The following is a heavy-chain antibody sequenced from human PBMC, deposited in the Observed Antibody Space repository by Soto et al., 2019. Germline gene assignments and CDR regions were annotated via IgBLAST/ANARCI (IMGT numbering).Heavy chain of an antibody. Sequence: EVQLLESGGDLIQPGGSLRLSCAASGFTFSSYAMCCVRQAPGKGLGWVSAISSSGGSTFYADSVKGRFTISRDNSRNTLYLQMNSLRAEDTAIYYCAKYQPMAQPRPYFDYWGQGTQVTVSS. V-gene: IGHV3-23*01. D-gene: IGHD3-10*01. J-gene: IGHJ4*02. CDR3: AKYQPMAQPRPYFDY. CDR1: GFTFSSYA. CDR2: ISSSGGST.